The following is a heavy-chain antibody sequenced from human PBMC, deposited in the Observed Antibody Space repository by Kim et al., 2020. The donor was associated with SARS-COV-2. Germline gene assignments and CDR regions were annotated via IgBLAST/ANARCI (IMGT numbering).Heavy chain of an antibody. Sequence: GGSLRLSCAASGFIFSRNAMTWVRQAPGKGLEWVASTSTVDDTTYYADSVKGRFTISRDMSKSMLFLQMTGLRPEDTAIYYCAKLTGVGASSWADHWGQGTLVTVST. D-gene: IGHD1-26*01. CDR3: AKLTGVGASSWADH. CDR1: GFIFSRNA. J-gene: IGHJ4*02. V-gene: IGHV3-23*01. CDR2: TSTVDDTT.